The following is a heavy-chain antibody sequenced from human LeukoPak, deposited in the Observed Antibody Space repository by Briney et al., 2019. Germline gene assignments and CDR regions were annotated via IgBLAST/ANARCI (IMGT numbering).Heavy chain of an antibody. CDR2: ISYRGST. Sequence: SETLFLTFTVSGGSISSYYWSWARQPPGKGLEWIGEISYRGSTNYNPSLKSRVTISLDTSKNQFSLKLNSVTAADTAVYYCARKGDVWGKGTTVTVSP. CDR1: GGSISSYY. CDR3: ARKGDV. V-gene: IGHV4-59*08. J-gene: IGHJ6*04.